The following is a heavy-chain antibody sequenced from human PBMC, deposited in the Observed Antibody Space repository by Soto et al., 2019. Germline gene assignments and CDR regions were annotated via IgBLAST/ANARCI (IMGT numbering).Heavy chain of an antibody. Sequence: LGESLKISCKASGYNFPNYWIGWVRQVPGKGLEWLGIIYPGDSDTRYSPSFQGQVTISADKSISTAYLQWSSLKASDTAMYYCARGPNYSSSWYYYYGMDVWGQGTTVTVSS. J-gene: IGHJ6*02. CDR1: GYNFPNYW. D-gene: IGHD6-13*01. CDR2: IYPGDSDT. CDR3: ARGPNYSSSWYYYYGMDV. V-gene: IGHV5-51*01.